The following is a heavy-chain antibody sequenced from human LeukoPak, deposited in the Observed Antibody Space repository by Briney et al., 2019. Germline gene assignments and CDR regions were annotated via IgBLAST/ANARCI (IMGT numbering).Heavy chain of an antibody. V-gene: IGHV3-21*01. J-gene: IGHJ5*02. CDR1: GFTFSSYT. CDR2: ISSTSSYI. Sequence: GGSLRLSCAASGFTFSSYTMNWVRQAPGKGLEWVSSISSTSSYIYYADSVKGRFTISRDNAKNSLSLQMNSLRAEDTAVYYCARGRLRCWFDPWGQGTLVTVSS. D-gene: IGHD4-17*01. CDR3: ARGRLRCWFDP.